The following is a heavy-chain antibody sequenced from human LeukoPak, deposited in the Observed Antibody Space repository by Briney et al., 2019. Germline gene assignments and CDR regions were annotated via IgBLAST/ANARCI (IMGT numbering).Heavy chain of an antibody. Sequence: GGSLRLSCAASGFAFSSYAMSWVRQAPGKGLEWVSAISGSGGSTYYADSVKGRFTISRDNSKNTLYLQMNSLRAEDTAVYYCAKFTFQYQYDYGDSNWFDPWGQGTLVTVSS. J-gene: IGHJ5*02. V-gene: IGHV3-23*01. CDR2: ISGSGGST. CDR1: GFAFSSYA. CDR3: AKFTFQYQYDYGDSNWFDP. D-gene: IGHD4-17*01.